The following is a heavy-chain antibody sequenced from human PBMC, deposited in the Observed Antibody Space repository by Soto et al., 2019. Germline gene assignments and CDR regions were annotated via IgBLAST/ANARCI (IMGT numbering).Heavy chain of an antibody. Sequence: GGALRLTCTASGFTFSSYGFYWGCEAQGKGMDLVAVIWYDGSNKYYADSVKGRFTISRDNSKNTLYLQMHSLRAEDTAVYYCARVTKQHGGFDVWGQGTMVTVSS. D-gene: IGHD6-13*01. J-gene: IGHJ3*01. CDR1: GFTFSSYG. CDR2: IWYDGSNK. CDR3: ARVTKQHGGFDV. V-gene: IGHV3-33*08.